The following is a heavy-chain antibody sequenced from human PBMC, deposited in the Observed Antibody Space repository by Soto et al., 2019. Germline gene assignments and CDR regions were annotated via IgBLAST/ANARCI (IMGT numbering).Heavy chain of an antibody. CDR1: DFTFSSYG. V-gene: IGHV3-74*01. Sequence: GGTLRLSCSASDFTFSSYGMHWVRQAPGKGLVCVSRLNSDGSSTSYADSVKCPFPISRDNAQNTLYLQMNSLRAEDTAVYSCARDGLEAAAGASDIWGQGTMVTVSS. D-gene: IGHD6-25*01. CDR2: LNSDGSST. CDR3: ARDGLEAAAGASDI. J-gene: IGHJ3*02.